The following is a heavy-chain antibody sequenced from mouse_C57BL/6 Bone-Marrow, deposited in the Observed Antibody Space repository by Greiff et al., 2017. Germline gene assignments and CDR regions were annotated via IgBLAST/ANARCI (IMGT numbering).Heavy chain of an antibody. CDR1: GYAFSSSW. Sequence: VQRVESGPELVKPGASVKISCKASGYAFSSSWMNWVKQRPGKGLEWIGRIYPGDGDTNYNGKFKGKATLTADKSSSTAYMQLSSLTSEDSAVYFCARSGDYDGYYGGYFDVWGTGTTVTVSS. J-gene: IGHJ1*03. CDR3: ARSGDYDGYYGGYFDV. CDR2: IYPGDGDT. V-gene: IGHV1-82*01. D-gene: IGHD2-3*01.